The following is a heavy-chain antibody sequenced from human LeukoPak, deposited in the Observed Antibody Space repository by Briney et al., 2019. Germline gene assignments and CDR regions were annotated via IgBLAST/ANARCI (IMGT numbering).Heavy chain of an antibody. CDR3: ARPQTGWFDP. V-gene: IGHV1-46*01. J-gene: IGHJ5*02. CDR2: INPSGGST. Sequence: GASVEVSCKASGYTFTSYYMHWVRQAPGQGLEWMGIINPSGGSTSYAQKFQGRVTITADESTSTAYMELSSLRSEDTAVYYCARPQTGWFDPWGQGTLVTVSS. D-gene: IGHD1-14*01. CDR1: GYTFTSYY.